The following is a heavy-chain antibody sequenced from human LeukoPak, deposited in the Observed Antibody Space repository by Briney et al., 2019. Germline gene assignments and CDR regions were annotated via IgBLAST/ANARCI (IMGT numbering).Heavy chain of an antibody. V-gene: IGHV1-2*06. J-gene: IGHJ4*02. CDR1: GYTFTDYY. CDR3: ARGQLPPGDIIDY. CDR2: INPNSGGT. D-gene: IGHD2-2*01. Sequence: ASVKVSCKASGYTFTDYYMHWVRQAPGQGLEWMGRINPNSGGTNYAQKFQGRVTMTRDTSISTAYMEVSRLRSDDTAVYYCARGQLPPGDIIDYWGQGTLVTVSS.